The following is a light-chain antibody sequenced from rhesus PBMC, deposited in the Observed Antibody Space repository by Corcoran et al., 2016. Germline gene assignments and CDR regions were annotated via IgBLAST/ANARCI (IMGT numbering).Light chain of an antibody. J-gene: IGKJ4*01. CDR2: MAS. CDR3: QQGYDTPLT. Sequence: DIQMTQSPSSLSASVGDRVTITCRASENVNTHLTWYQQKPGKAPKLLIYMASTLQRGVPSRFSGSGSVIDYTFTINSLQPEDVASYYCQQGYDTPLTFGGGTKVELK. CDR1: ENVNTH. V-gene: IGKV1-74*01.